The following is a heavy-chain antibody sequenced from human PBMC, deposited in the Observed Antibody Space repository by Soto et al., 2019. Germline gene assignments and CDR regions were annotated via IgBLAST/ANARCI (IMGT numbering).Heavy chain of an antibody. CDR3: ARGLRYFDWLS. J-gene: IGHJ5*02. CDR1: GGSFSGHF. V-gene: IGHV4-34*01. Sequence: PSETLSLTCAVYGGSFSGHFCSWVRQPPGKGLEWIGEINYSGTTNYNPSLESRVTVSVDTSKNQFTLKVTSVTAADTAVYYCARGLRYFDWLSSGQGTLVTVSS. CDR2: INYSGTT. D-gene: IGHD3-9*01.